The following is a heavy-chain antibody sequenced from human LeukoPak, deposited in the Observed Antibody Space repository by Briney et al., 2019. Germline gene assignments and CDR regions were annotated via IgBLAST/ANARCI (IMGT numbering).Heavy chain of an antibody. CDR1: GFTFSSYS. CDR3: ARSSPHCSSTSCYNDAFDI. CDR2: ISSSSSYI. Sequence: PGVSLRLSCAASGFTFSSYSMKWVRQAPGRALEGFSSISSSSSYIYYADSVKGRFTISRDNAKKSLYMQMNSLRAEDTAVYYCARSSPHCSSTSCYNDAFDIWGQGTMVTVSS. J-gene: IGHJ3*02. D-gene: IGHD2-2*02. V-gene: IGHV3-21*01.